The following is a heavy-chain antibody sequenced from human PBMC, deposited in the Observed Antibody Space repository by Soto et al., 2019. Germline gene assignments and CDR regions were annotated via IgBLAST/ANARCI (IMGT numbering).Heavy chain of an antibody. D-gene: IGHD6-19*01. CDR3: ARLVYSSGY. Sequence: SETLSLTCTVSGGSISSSSYYWGWIRQPPGKGLEWIGSIYYSGSTYYNPSLKSRVTISVDTSKNQFSLKLSSVTAADTAVYYCARLVYSSGYWGQGTLVTVS. V-gene: IGHV4-39*01. CDR2: IYYSGST. CDR1: GGSISSSSYY. J-gene: IGHJ4*02.